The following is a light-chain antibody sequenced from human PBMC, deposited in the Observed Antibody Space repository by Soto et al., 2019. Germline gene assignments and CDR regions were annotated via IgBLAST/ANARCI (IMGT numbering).Light chain of an antibody. Sequence: QSALTQPASVSGSPGQSITISCTGTSSDVGSYNLVSWYQQHPGKAPKLMIYEGSKRPSGVSNRFSGSKSGNTASLTISGLQAEDEAHYYCSSYAGSSTFEVFGTGTKLTVL. CDR2: EGS. V-gene: IGLV2-23*03. CDR3: SSYAGSSTFEV. CDR1: SSDVGSYNL. J-gene: IGLJ1*01.